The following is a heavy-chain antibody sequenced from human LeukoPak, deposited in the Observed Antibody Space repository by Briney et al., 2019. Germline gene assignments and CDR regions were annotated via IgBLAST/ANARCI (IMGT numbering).Heavy chain of an antibody. CDR3: ASQTRWLPDY. CDR1: GGSISSSSYY. CDR2: IYYSGST. Sequence: SETLSLTCTVSGGSISSSSYYWGWLRQPPGKGLEWIGSIYYSGSTYYNPSLKSRVTISVDTSKNQFSLKLSSVTAADTAVYYCASQTRWLPDYWGQGTLVTVSS. J-gene: IGHJ4*02. V-gene: IGHV4-39*01. D-gene: IGHD5-24*01.